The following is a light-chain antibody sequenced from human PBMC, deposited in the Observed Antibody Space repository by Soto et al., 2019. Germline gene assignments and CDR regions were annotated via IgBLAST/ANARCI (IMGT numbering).Light chain of an antibody. CDR1: QSVSSSY. J-gene: IGKJ4*01. Sequence: EIVLTQSPGTLSLSPGERATLSCRASQSVSSSYLAWYQQKPGQAPRLLIYGASSRATGIPDRFSGSGSGTDFTLTISRLEPEDFAVYYCQQYGRSPPFTFGGGTKVEI. V-gene: IGKV3-20*01. CDR3: QQYGRSPPFT. CDR2: GAS.